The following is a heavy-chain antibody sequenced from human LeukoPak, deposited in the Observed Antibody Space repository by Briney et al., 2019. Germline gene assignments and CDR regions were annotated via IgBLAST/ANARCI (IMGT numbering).Heavy chain of an antibody. J-gene: IGHJ4*02. CDR2: IYPGDSNT. Sequence: GESLKISCKGSGYSFTSYSIGWVRQMPGKGLEWMGIIYPGDSNTKYSPSFQGLVTISADKSISTAYLQWSSLKASDTAMYYCARQYRVATTTHFDYWGQGTLVTVSS. D-gene: IGHD5-12*01. CDR1: GYSFTSYS. V-gene: IGHV5-51*01. CDR3: ARQYRVATTTHFDY.